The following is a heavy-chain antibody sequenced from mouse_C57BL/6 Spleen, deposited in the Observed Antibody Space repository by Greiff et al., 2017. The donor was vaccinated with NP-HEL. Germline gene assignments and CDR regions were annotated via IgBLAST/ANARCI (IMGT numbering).Heavy chain of an antibody. CDR2: IDPSDSYT. J-gene: IGHJ1*03. D-gene: IGHD2-4*01. CDR1: GYTFTSYW. V-gene: IGHV1-69*01. CDR3: ASHYYDYDWYFDV. Sequence: QVQLQQPGAELVMPGASVTLSCKASGYTFTSYWMHWVKQRPGQGLEWIGEIDPSDSYTNYNQKFKGKSTLTVDKSSSTAYMQLSSLTSEDVAVYECASHYYDYDWYFDVWGTGTTVTVSS.